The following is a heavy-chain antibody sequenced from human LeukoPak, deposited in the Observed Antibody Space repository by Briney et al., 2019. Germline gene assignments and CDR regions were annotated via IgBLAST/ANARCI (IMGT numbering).Heavy chain of an antibody. CDR3: AREGQQQLVLDAFDI. Sequence: GASVKVSCKASGYTFTSYAMHWVRQAPGQRLEWMGWINAGNGNTKYSQKFQGRVTITTDESTSTAYMELSSLRSEDTAVYYCAREGQQQLVLDAFDIWGQGTMVTVSS. D-gene: IGHD6-13*01. CDR2: INAGNGNT. V-gene: IGHV1-3*01. CDR1: GYTFTSYA. J-gene: IGHJ3*02.